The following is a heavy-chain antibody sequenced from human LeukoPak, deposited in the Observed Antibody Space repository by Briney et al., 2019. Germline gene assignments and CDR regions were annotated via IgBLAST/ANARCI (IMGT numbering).Heavy chain of an antibody. CDR1: GYTFTVYY. D-gene: IGHD6-13*01. J-gene: IGHJ4*02. CDR2: INPNSGVT. Sequence: ASLTVSSKASGYTFTVYYMHWVRQAPGQGLEWLGWINPNSGVTKFAQKVQDRVTLTRDTSISTAYMELTGLISDDTAVYYCASGQSIAAAPLDYWGQGTLVTVSS. V-gene: IGHV1-2*02. CDR3: ASGQSIAAAPLDY.